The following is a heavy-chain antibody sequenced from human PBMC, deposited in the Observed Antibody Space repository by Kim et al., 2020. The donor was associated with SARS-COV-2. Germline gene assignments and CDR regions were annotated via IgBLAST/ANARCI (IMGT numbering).Heavy chain of an antibody. CDR1: GFTFSSYE. V-gene: IGHV3-48*03. D-gene: IGHD5-12*01. CDR2: ISSSGSTI. Sequence: GGSLRLSCAASGFTFSSYEMNWVRQAPGKGLEWVPYISSSGSTIYYADSVKGRFTISRDNAKNSLYLQMNSLRAEDTAVYYCARDPDSGYDPEYFDYWGQGTLVTVSS. J-gene: IGHJ4*02. CDR3: ARDPDSGYDPEYFDY.